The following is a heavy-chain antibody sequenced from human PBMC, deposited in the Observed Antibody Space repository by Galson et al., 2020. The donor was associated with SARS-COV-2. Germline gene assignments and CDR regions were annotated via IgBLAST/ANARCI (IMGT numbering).Heavy chain of an antibody. J-gene: IGHJ4*02. V-gene: IGHV3-30*03. CDR1: GFPFSTYG. CDR2: ISYDGSNK. D-gene: IGHD3-16*01. CDR3: ARQGSLGRDTHPLFDS. Sequence: GGSLRLSCEASGFPFSTYGMPWVRQRQATGLEWVAVISYDGSNKYYADSVKARCTISRDNFKNTLYLQMNNLRVEDTAVYYCARQGSLGRDTHPLFDSWGQGTLVTVSS.